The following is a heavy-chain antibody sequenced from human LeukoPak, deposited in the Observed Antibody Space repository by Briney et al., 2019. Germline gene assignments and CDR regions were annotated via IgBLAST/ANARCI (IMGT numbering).Heavy chain of an antibody. J-gene: IGHJ5*02. CDR1: GYSISSGYY. D-gene: IGHD3-22*01. CDR3: ARGCDDSVGSLADWLDP. CDR2: IYHSGST. Sequence: PSETLSLTCTVSGYSISSGYYWGWIRQPPGKGLEWIGSIYHSGSTYYNPSLKSRVTISVDTSKNQFSLKLTSVTAADTAVYYCARGCDDSVGSLADWLDPWGQGTLVTVSS. V-gene: IGHV4-38-2*02.